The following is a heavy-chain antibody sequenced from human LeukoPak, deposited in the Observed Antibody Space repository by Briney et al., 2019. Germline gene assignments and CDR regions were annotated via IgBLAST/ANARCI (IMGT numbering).Heavy chain of an antibody. J-gene: IGHJ6*02. CDR2: ISYDGSNK. Sequence: PGRSLRLSCAASGFTFSSYAMHWVRQAPGKGLEWVAVISYDGSNKYYADSVNGRFTISRDNSKNTLYLQMNSLRAEDTAVYYCARMYSSSMSALDVWGQGTTVTVSS. V-gene: IGHV3-30-3*01. CDR3: ARMYSSSMSALDV. CDR1: GFTFSSYA. D-gene: IGHD6-6*01.